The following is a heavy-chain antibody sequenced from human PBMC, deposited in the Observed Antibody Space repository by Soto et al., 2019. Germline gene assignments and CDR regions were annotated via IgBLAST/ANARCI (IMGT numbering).Heavy chain of an antibody. D-gene: IGHD3-22*01. CDR3: ARGGVTYYYDSSGYRDAFDI. J-gene: IGHJ3*02. Sequence: QVQLVQSGAEVKKPGASVKVSCKASGYTFTSYGISWVRQAPGQGLEWMGWISAYNGNTNYAQKLQGRVTMTTDTSTSTAYMELRSLRSDDTAVYYCARGGVTYYYDSSGYRDAFDIWGQGTMVTVSS. CDR2: ISAYNGNT. CDR1: GYTFTSYG. V-gene: IGHV1-18*01.